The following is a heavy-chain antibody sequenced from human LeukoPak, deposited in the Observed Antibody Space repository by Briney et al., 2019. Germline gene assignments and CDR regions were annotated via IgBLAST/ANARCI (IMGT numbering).Heavy chain of an antibody. CDR2: ISSSGSTI. CDR3: ASLAVSVAAAGTWYYYMDV. CDR1: GFTFSDCY. D-gene: IGHD6-13*01. V-gene: IGHV3-11*04. Sequence: GGSLRLSCAASGFTFSDCYMSWIRQAPGKGLEWVSYISSSGSTIYYADSVKGRFTISRDNAKNSLYLQMNSLRAEDTAVYYCASLAVSVAAAGTWYYYMDVWGKGTTVTVSS. J-gene: IGHJ6*03.